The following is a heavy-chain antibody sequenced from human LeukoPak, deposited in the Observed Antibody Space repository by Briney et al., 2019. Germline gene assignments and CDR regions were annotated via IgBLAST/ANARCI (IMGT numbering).Heavy chain of an antibody. CDR1: GGSISSGSYY. CDR3: ARASRGFTMRWRTDAFDI. CDR2: IYTSGST. D-gene: IGHD3-10*01. Sequence: SQTLSLTCTVSGGSISSGSYYWSWIRQPAGKGLEWIGRIYTSGSTNYNPSLRSRVTMSVDTSKNQFSLKMSSVTAADTAVYYCARASRGFTMRWRTDAFDIWGQGTMVTVSS. V-gene: IGHV4-61*02. J-gene: IGHJ3*02.